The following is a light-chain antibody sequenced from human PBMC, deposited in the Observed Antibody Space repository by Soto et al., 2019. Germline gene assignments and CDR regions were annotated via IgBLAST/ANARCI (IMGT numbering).Light chain of an antibody. CDR1: QSVSSN. V-gene: IGKV3-15*01. J-gene: IGKJ1*01. Sequence: EIVMTQSRVTLSVSPGERVTLSCRASQSVSSNLAWYQQKPGQAPSIIIYGEFTRATGIPARLSGTGSGTEFNLTISSLQSEDFALYYCQKYNDWPLTCGQGTKVDIK. CDR2: GEF. CDR3: QKYNDWPLT.